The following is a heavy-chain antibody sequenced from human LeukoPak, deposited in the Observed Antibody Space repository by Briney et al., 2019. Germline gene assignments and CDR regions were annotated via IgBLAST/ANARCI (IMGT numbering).Heavy chain of an antibody. CDR3: ARVRGRDGYFDY. CDR2: IYYSGST. D-gene: IGHD3-10*01. Sequence: SETLSLTCTVSGGSISSSSYYWGWIRQPPGKGLEWIGSIYYSGSTYYKPSLKSRVTISVDTSKNQFSLKLSSVTAADTAVYYCARVRGRDGYFDYWGQGTPVTVSS. J-gene: IGHJ4*02. V-gene: IGHV4-39*07. CDR1: GGSISSSSYY.